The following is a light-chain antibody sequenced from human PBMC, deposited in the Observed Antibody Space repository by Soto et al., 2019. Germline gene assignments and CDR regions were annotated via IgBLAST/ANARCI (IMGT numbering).Light chain of an antibody. V-gene: IGLV1-44*01. CDR3: AVWDDSLNGVV. J-gene: IGLJ2*01. Sequence: QSVLTQPPSASGTPGQRVTISCSGSSSNIGGNTVNWYHQLPGTAPKLLIYSTNQRPSGVPARFSGSKSGTSASLAISGLQSVDEADYYCAVWDDSLNGVVFGGGTKLTVL. CDR2: STN. CDR1: SSNIGGNT.